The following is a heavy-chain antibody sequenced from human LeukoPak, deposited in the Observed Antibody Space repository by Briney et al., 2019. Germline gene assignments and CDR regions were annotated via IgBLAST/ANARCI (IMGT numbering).Heavy chain of an antibody. CDR3: AGAGGVRGAIGLFYYYYGMDV. J-gene: IGHJ6*02. D-gene: IGHD3-10*01. CDR2: IYYSGST. V-gene: IGHV4-59*08. Sequence: SETLSLTCTVSGGSISSDYWSWIRQPPGKGLEWIGYIYYSGSTNYNPSLKSRVTISVDTSKNQFSLKLSSVTAADTAVYYCAGAGGVRGAIGLFYYYYGMDVWGQGTTVTVSS. CDR1: GGSISSDY.